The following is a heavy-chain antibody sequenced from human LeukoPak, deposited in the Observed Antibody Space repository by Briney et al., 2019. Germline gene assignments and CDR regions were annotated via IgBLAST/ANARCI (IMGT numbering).Heavy chain of an antibody. CDR1: GFTFSSYW. D-gene: IGHD3-10*01. V-gene: IGHV3-74*01. J-gene: IGHJ4*02. Sequence: QPGGSLRLSCAASGFTFSSYWMHWVRQAPGKGLVWVSRINSDGSSTSYADSVKGRFTISRDNAKNTLYLQMNSLRAEDTAVYYCASLSAYGSGQTDYWGQGTLVTVSS. CDR3: ASLSAYGSGQTDY. CDR2: INSDGSST.